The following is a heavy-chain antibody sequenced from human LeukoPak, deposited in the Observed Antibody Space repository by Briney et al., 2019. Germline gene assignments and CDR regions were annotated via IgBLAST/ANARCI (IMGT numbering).Heavy chain of an antibody. Sequence: GGSLRLSCVASGFTFSTLWMSWVRQVPGKGLEWVANIKEDGSAKYHVDSVKGRFTISRDNAKKSLYLQMNSLRAEDSAVYYCASGYLDDFWSGHFWGQGTQVTVSS. J-gene: IGHJ4*02. CDR1: GFTFSTLW. CDR2: IKEDGSAK. V-gene: IGHV3-7*01. D-gene: IGHD3-3*01. CDR3: ASGYLDDFWSGHF.